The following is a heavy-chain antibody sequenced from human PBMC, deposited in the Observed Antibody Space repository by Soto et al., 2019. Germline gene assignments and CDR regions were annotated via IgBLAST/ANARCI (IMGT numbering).Heavy chain of an antibody. D-gene: IGHD3-16*01. V-gene: IGHV4-59*01. CDR2: IYYNGTT. J-gene: IGHJ5*01. Sequence: SETLSLTCTVSGGSISHYYWSWIRQPPGKGLEWIAYIYYNGTTNSNPSLKGRVTISLDMSKSQFSLKLTSVTAADTAVYYCTRGHWALDSWAQGTLVTVSS. CDR3: TRGHWALDS. CDR1: GGSISHYY.